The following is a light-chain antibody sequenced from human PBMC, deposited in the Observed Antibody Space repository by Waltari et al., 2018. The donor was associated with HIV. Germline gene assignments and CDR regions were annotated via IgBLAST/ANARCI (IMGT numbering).Light chain of an antibody. Sequence: QSVLTQPPSMSAAPGQNVSISCPGSNPNFGHIDVTWYQQLPATAPKLLIYDNNKRPSGIPDRFSGSKSRTSASLDITGVQTGDEADYYCGTWDGRLTAGVFGGGTKLTVL. V-gene: IGLV1-51*01. J-gene: IGLJ3*02. CDR1: NPNFGHID. CDR3: GTWDGRLTAGV. CDR2: DNN.